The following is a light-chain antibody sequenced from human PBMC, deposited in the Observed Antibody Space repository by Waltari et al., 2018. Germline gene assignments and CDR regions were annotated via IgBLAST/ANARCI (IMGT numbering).Light chain of an antibody. CDR1: QCISSH. J-gene: IGKJ1*01. Sequence: ETVLTQSPATLSLSPGERATLSFRASQCISSHLAWYQQKPGQPPRLLIYDESKRATGIPARFSCSGSGTDFTLTISSLEPEDFAVYYCQQRSNLWTFGQGTKVEIK. V-gene: IGKV3-11*01. CDR3: QQRSNLWT. CDR2: DES.